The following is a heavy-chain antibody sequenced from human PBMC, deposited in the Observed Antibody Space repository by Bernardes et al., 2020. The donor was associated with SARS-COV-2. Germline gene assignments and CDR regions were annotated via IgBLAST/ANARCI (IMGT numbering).Heavy chain of an antibody. CDR1: WFTFRNSA. V-gene: IGHV3-23*01. CDR2: FRGNTGNT. J-gene: IGHJ6*02. Sequence: LRPSFAASWFTFRNSAISCVRPAPGKGLEWVSPFRGNTGNTYYPDSVKGRFTISRDSSKNTLYLQMDSLRAEDTAIYYCANAWNMDVWGQGTTVTVSS. CDR3: ANAWNMDV. D-gene: IGHD1-1*01.